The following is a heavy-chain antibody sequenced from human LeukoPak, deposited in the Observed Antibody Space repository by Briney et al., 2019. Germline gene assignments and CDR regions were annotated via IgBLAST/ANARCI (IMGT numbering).Heavy chain of an antibody. V-gene: IGHV4-38-2*02. CDR2: IYHSGST. J-gene: IGHJ5*02. CDR3: ARGSEWFGELT. Sequence: SETLSLTCTVSGYSISSGYYWGWIRQPPGKGLEWIGSIYHSGSTYYNPSLKSRVTISVDTSKNQFSLKLSSVTAADTAVYYCARGSEWFGELTWGQGTLVTVSS. CDR1: GYSISSGYY. D-gene: IGHD3-10*01.